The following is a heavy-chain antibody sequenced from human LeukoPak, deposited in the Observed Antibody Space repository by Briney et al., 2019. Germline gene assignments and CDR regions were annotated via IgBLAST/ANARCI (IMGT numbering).Heavy chain of an antibody. CDR1: GFTFSNYA. CDR3: AKASLLGMDV. CDR2: ISGSGGST. J-gene: IGHJ6*02. V-gene: IGHV3-23*01. Sequence: PGGSLRLSCAASGFTFSNYAMSWVRQAPGKGLEWVSAISGSGGSTYYADSVKGRFTTSRDNSKNTLYLQMNSLRAEDTAVYYCAKASLLGMDVWGQGTTVTVSS. D-gene: IGHD2/OR15-2a*01.